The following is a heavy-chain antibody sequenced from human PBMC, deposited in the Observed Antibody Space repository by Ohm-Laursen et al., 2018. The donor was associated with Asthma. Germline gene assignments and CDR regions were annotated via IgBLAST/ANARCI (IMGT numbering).Heavy chain of an antibody. CDR3: ARGFSGRPNWFDP. CDR2: IIPIFGIA. V-gene: IGHV1-69*10. J-gene: IGHJ5*02. Sequence: ASVKVSCKASGGTFSSYAISWVRQAPGQGLEWVGGIIPIFGIANYAQKFQGRVTITADKSTSTAYMELSSLRSEDTAVYYCARGFSGRPNWFDPWGQGTLVTVSS. CDR1: GGTFSSYA. D-gene: IGHD1-26*01.